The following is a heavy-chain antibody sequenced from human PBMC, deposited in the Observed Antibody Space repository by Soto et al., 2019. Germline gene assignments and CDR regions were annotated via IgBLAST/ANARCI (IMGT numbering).Heavy chain of an antibody. J-gene: IGHJ4*02. CDR2: VSNTATT. D-gene: IGHD2-21*01. CDR1: GASIINYY. CDR3: ARRWGGTFDY. Sequence: TSETLSLTCTVSGASIINYYWAWIRQSPGRGLESIGYVSNTATTTYNPSLKSRVTISVDTSKNQFSLKLSSVTAADTAVYYCARRWGGTFDYWGQGTLVTVS. V-gene: IGHV4-59*01.